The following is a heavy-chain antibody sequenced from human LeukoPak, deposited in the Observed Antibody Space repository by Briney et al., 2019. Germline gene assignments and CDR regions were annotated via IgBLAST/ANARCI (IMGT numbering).Heavy chain of an antibody. CDR2: IWYDGSNK. Sequence: GGSLRLSCAASGFTFSSYAMHWVRQAPGKGLEWVAVIWYDGSNKYYADSVKGRFTISRDNSKNTLYLQMNSLRAEDTAVYYCARDRQYYDFWSGYSSYYYYYGMDVWGQGTTVTVSS. D-gene: IGHD3-3*01. J-gene: IGHJ6*02. V-gene: IGHV3-33*08. CDR1: GFTFSSYA. CDR3: ARDRQYYDFWSGYSSYYYYYGMDV.